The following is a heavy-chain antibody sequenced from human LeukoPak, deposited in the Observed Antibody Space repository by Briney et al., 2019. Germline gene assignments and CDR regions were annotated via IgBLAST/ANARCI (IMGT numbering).Heavy chain of an antibody. V-gene: IGHV3-21*01. CDR2: ISSGSSYI. D-gene: IGHD2-2*01. J-gene: IGHJ1*01. Sequence: GGSLRLSCAASGFTSSSYTMNWVRQAPGKGLEWVSSISSGSSYIYYADSVKGRFTISRDNAKNSLYLQVNSLRAEDTAVYYCARETRHCSSTSCSSLEYFQHWGQGTLVTVSS. CDR3: ARETRHCSSTSCSSLEYFQH. CDR1: GFTSSSYT.